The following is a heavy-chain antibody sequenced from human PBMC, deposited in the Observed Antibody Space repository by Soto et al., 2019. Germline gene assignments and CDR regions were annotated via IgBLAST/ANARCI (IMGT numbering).Heavy chain of an antibody. CDR2: INPNSGGT. J-gene: IGHJ6*02. Sequence: ASVKVSCKASGYTFTGYYMHWVRQAPGQGLEWMGWINPNSGGTNYAQKFQGWVTMTRDTSISTAYMELSRLRSDETAVYYCARDGSQGGSGIVVVPAAGSFYGMDVWGQGTTVTVSS. CDR3: ARDGSQGGSGIVVVPAAGSFYGMDV. D-gene: IGHD2-2*01. CDR1: GYTFTGYY. V-gene: IGHV1-2*04.